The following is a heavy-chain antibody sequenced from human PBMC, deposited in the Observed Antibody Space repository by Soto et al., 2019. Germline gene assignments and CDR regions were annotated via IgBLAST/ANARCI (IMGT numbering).Heavy chain of an antibody. D-gene: IGHD3-22*01. CDR1: GFTFSSYW. V-gene: IGHV3-74*01. CDR3: ARVTETMIVDSDAFDI. J-gene: IGHJ3*02. Sequence: PGGSLRLSCAASGFTFSSYWMHWVRQAPGKGLVWVSRINSDGSSTSYADSVKGRFTISRDNAKNTLYLQMNSLRAEDTAVYYCARVTETMIVDSDAFDIWGQGTMVTVSS. CDR2: INSDGSST.